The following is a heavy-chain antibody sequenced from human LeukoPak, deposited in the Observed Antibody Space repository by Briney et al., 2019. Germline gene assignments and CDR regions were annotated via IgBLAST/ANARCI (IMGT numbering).Heavy chain of an antibody. V-gene: IGHV1-69*13. CDR2: IIPIFGTA. D-gene: IGHD6-19*01. CDR3: ARVRDSSGWPGYFQH. Sequence: SVKVSCKASGGAFSSYAISWVRQAPGQGLEWMGGIIPIFGTANYAQKFQGRVTITADESTSTAYMELSSLRSEDTAVYYCARVRDSSGWPGYFQHWGQGTLVTVSS. CDR1: GGAFSSYA. J-gene: IGHJ1*01.